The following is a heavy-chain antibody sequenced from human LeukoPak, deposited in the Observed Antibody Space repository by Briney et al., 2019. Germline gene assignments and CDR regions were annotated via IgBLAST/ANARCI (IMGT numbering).Heavy chain of an antibody. Sequence: SETLSLTCTVSGGSISSYYWSWIRQPPGKGLEWIGYIYYSGSTNYNPSLKSRVTISVDASKNQFSLKLSSVTAADTAVYYCAHRAIAAAGRFDYWGQGTLVTVSS. V-gene: IGHV4-59*12. D-gene: IGHD6-13*01. J-gene: IGHJ4*02. CDR2: IYYSGST. CDR3: AHRAIAAAGRFDY. CDR1: GGSISSYY.